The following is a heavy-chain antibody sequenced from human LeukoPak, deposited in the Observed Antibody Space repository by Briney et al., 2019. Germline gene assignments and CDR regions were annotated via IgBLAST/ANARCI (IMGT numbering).Heavy chain of an antibody. D-gene: IGHD3-10*01. CDR1: GFTFSTYA. Sequence: GGSLRLSCAASGFTFSTYAMSWVRQAPGKGLEWVSGLTGGGGGTSYADSVKGRFTISRDNAKNSLYLQMNSLRAEDTAVYYCARLRSGGYYFDYWGQGTLVTVSS. V-gene: IGHV3-23*01. J-gene: IGHJ4*02. CDR3: ARLRSGGYYFDY. CDR2: LTGGGGGT.